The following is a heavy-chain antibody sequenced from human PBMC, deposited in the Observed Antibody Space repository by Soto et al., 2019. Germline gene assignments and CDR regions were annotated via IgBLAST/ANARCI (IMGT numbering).Heavy chain of an antibody. CDR3: ARDYSTYYYYYYGMDV. J-gene: IGHJ6*02. CDR2: ISAYNDNT. CDR1: GYTFTSYG. V-gene: IGHV1-18*01. D-gene: IGHD4-4*01. Sequence: GASVKVSCKASGYTFTSYGISWVRQAPGQGLEWMGWISAYNDNTNYAQKLQGRVTMTTDTSTSTAYMELRSLRSDDTAVYYCARDYSTYYYYYYGMDVWGQGTTVTVSS.